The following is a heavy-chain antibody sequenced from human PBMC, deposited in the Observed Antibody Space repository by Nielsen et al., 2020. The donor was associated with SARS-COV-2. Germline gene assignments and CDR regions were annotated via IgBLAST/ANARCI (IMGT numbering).Heavy chain of an antibody. V-gene: IGHV1-24*01. D-gene: IGHD3-3*01. CDR2: FDPEDGET. J-gene: IGHJ4*02. CDR3: ATNFAIFGVVTPFDY. CDR1: GYTLTELS. Sequence: ASLKVSCKVSGYTLTELSMHWVRQAPGKGLEWMGGFDPEDGETIYAQKFQGRVTMTEDTSTDTAYMELSSLRSEDTAVYYCATNFAIFGVVTPFDYWGQGTLVTVSS.